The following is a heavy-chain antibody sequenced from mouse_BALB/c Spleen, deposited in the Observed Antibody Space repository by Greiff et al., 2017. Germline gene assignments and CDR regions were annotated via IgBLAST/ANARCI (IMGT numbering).Heavy chain of an antibody. J-gene: IGHJ4*01. V-gene: IGHV5-9-4*01. D-gene: IGHD2-3*01. CDR3: ARVGLLRLYAMDY. CDR2: ISSGGSYT. CDR1: GFTFSSYA. Sequence: EVQRVESGGGLVKPGGSLKLSCAASGFTFSSYAMSWVRQSPEKRLEWVAEISSGGSYTYYPDTVTGRFTISRDNAKNTLYLEMSSLRSEDTAMYYCARVGLLRLYAMDYGGQGTSVTVAS.